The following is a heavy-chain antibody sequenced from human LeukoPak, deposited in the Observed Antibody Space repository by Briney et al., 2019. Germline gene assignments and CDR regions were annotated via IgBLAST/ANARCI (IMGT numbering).Heavy chain of an antibody. CDR1: GFTFNNYW. V-gene: IGHV3-7*03. J-gene: IGHJ4*02. CDR2: IKQDGSEK. D-gene: IGHD3-10*01. Sequence: GGSLRLSCAASGFTFNNYWMTWVRQAPGMGLEWVANIKQDGSEKYYVDSVKGRFTISRDNAKNSLYLQMNSLRAEDTALYHCARAEWFGELSETRFDYWGQGTLVTVSS. CDR3: ARAEWFGELSETRFDY.